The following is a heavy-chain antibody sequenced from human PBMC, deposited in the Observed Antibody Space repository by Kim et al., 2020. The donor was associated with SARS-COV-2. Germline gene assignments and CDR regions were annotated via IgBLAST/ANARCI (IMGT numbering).Heavy chain of an antibody. V-gene: IGHV3-48*02. D-gene: IGHD3-10*01. CDR2: ISSSSSTI. J-gene: IGHJ4*02. CDR1: GFTFSSYS. Sequence: GGSLRLSCAASGFTFSSYSMNWVRQAPGKGLEWVSYISSSSSTIYYADSVKGRFTISRDNAKNSLYLRMNSLRDEDTAVYYCARDSYYGSGSYYVWGQGTLVTVSS. CDR3: ARDSYYGSGSYYV.